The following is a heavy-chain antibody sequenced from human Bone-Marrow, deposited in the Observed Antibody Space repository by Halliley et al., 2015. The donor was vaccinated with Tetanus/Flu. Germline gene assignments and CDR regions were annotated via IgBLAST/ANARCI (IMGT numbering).Heavy chain of an antibody. V-gene: IGHV5-10-1*01. J-gene: IGHJ4*02. D-gene: IGHD3-10*01. CDR2: IDTSNPYI. Sequence: QEWSGMIDTSNPYITYNPSIEGHFPISADKSIATAYLPWSSVKASDPAMYYCARFSGSYFPFDYWGQGTLLTVSS. CDR3: ARFSGSYFPFDY.